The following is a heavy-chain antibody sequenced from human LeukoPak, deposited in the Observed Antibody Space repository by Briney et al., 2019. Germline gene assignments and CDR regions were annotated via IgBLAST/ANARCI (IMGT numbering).Heavy chain of an antibody. CDR3: ARGCYLYYYGSGSYLDC. D-gene: IGHD3-10*01. CDR1: GGSFSGYY. V-gene: IGHV4-34*01. CDR2: INHSGST. J-gene: IGHJ4*02. Sequence: SETLSLTCAVYGGSFSGYYWSWIRQPPGKGLEWIGEINHSGSTNYNPSLKSRVTISVDTSKNQFSLKLSSVTAADTAVYYCARGCYLYYYGSGSYLDCWGQGTLVTVSS.